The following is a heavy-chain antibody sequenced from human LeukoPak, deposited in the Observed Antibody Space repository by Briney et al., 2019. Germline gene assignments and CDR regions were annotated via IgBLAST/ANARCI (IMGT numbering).Heavy chain of an antibody. CDR2: ISTSSSYT. D-gene: IGHD2-2*01. J-gene: IGHJ6*02. Sequence: GGSLRLSCAASGFTFSDYYMSWVRQAPGKGLEWVSYISTSSSYTNYADSVKGRFTISRDNSKNSLYLQMNSLRAEDTAVYNCAGRYCTSTSCLDYNYYGMDVWGQGTTVTASS. V-gene: IGHV3-11*03. CDR1: GFTFSDYY. CDR3: AGRYCTSTSCLDYNYYGMDV.